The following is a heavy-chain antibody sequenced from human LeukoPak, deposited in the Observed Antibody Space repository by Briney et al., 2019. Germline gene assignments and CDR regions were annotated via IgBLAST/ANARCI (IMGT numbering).Heavy chain of an antibody. J-gene: IGHJ3*02. CDR1: GGSFSGYY. D-gene: IGHD5-12*01. Sequence: PSETLSLTCAVYGGSFSGYYWSWIRQPPGKGLEWIGEIYHSGSTNYNPSLKSRVTISVDKSKNQFSLKLSSVTAADTAVYYCARGTRIVATIAFDIWGQGTMVTVSS. V-gene: IGHV4-34*01. CDR2: IYHSGST. CDR3: ARGTRIVATIAFDI.